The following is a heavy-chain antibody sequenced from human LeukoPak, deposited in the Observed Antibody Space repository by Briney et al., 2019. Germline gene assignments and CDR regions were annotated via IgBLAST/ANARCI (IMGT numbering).Heavy chain of an antibody. CDR2: MFYSEST. CDR3: ARDKGVRPTREFQFDP. D-gene: IGHD2-21*01. J-gene: IGHJ5*02. V-gene: IGHV4-61*01. Sequence: TSETLSHTCSVSGTSVSDGNYYRSWIRQPPGKGLEWIGYMFYSESTKYNPSLNSRVTISVDKSKNQFSLHMSSVTAADTAVYYCARDKGVRPTREFQFDPSRQRTLVTFSS. CDR1: GTSVSDGNYY.